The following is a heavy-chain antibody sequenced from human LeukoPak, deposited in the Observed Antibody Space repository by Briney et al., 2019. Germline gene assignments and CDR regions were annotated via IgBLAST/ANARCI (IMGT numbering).Heavy chain of an antibody. CDR3: AGEASSWRENWFDP. D-gene: IGHD6-13*01. Sequence: RASETLSLTCTASGCSISSGSCSWSWIRQPAGKGLEWIGRIYTSGSTNYNPSLKSRVTISVDTSKNQFSLRLSSVTAADTAVYYCAGEASSWRENWFDPWGQGTLVTVSS. CDR2: IYTSGST. J-gene: IGHJ5*02. V-gene: IGHV4-61*02. CDR1: GCSISSGSCS.